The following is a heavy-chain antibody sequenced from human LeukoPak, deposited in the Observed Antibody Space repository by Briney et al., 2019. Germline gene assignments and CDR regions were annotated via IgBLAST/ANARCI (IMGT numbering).Heavy chain of an antibody. CDR1: GGSISSYY. D-gene: IGHD3-10*01. CDR2: IYHSGST. CDR3: ARHEVVRGVIISPYYFDY. Sequence: SETLSLTCTVSGGSISSYYWSWIRQPPGKGLEWIGSIYHSGSTYYNPSLKSRVTISVDTSKNQFSLKLSSVTAADTAVYYCARHEVVRGVIISPYYFDYWGQGTLVTVSS. J-gene: IGHJ4*02. V-gene: IGHV4-59*08.